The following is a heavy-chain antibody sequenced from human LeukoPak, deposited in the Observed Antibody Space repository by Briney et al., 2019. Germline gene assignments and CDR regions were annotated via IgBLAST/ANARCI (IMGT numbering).Heavy chain of an antibody. Sequence: SETLSLTCTVSGGSFSSGSYYWSWIRQPPGKGLEWIGYIYYSGSTNYNPSLKSRVTISVDTSKNQFSLKLSSVTAADTAVYYCASIGDYLDAFDIWGQGTMVTVSS. J-gene: IGHJ3*02. CDR2: IYYSGST. V-gene: IGHV4-61*01. CDR3: ASIGDYLDAFDI. D-gene: IGHD4-17*01. CDR1: GGSFSSGSYY.